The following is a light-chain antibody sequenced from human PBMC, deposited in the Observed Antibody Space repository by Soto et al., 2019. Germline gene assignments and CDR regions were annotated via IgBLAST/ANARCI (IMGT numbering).Light chain of an antibody. CDR3: QQYASPPIT. V-gene: IGKV3-20*01. Sequence: EIVLTQSPGTLSLSPGERATLSCRASQSVGRNYLAWYQQKPGQAPRRLIHDASNRATGIPDMFSGSGSGTDFTLTISRLEPEDFAVYYCQQYASPPITFGQGTRLDIK. J-gene: IGKJ5*01. CDR2: DAS. CDR1: QSVGRNY.